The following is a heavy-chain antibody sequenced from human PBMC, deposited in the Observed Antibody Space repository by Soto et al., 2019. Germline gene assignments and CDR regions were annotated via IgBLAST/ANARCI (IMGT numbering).Heavy chain of an antibody. Sequence: GESLKIACKGSGYSFAGYWITWVRQKPGKGLEWMGRIDPSDSQTYYSPSFRGHVTISVTKSITTVFLQWSSLRASNTAMYYCARQIYDSDTGPNFQYYFDSWGQGTPVTVSS. D-gene: IGHD3-22*01. CDR2: IDPSDSQT. CDR1: GYSFAGYW. J-gene: IGHJ4*02. CDR3: ARQIYDSDTGPNFQYYFDS. V-gene: IGHV5-10-1*01.